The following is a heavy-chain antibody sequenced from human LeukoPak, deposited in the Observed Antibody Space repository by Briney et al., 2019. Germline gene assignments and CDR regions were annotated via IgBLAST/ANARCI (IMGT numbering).Heavy chain of an antibody. CDR3: AGDGDYYDSSGYYYYLFDY. V-gene: IGHV1-2*06. CDR2: INPNSGGT. CDR1: GYTFTGYY. D-gene: IGHD3-22*01. Sequence: AASVKVSCKASGYTFTGYYMHWVRQAPGQGLEWMGRINPNSGGTNYAQKFQGRVTMTRDTSISTAYMELSRLRSDDTAVYYCAGDGDYYDSSGYYYYLFDYWGQGTLVTVSS. J-gene: IGHJ4*02.